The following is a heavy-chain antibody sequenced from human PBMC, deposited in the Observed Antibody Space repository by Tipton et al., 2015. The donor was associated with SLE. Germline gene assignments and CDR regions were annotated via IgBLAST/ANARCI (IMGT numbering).Heavy chain of an antibody. Sequence: TLSLTCTVSGGSISSYYWSWIRQPPGKGLEWIGYIYYSGSTNYNPSLKSRVTISVDTSKNQFSLKLSSVTAADTAVYYCARFIAAAGILYWGQVTLVTVSS. CDR1: GGSISSYY. J-gene: IGHJ4*02. D-gene: IGHD6-13*01. V-gene: IGHV4-59*01. CDR3: ARFIAAAGILY. CDR2: IYYSGST.